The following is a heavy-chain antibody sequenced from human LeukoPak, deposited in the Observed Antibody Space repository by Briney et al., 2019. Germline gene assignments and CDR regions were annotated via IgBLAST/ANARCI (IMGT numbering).Heavy chain of an antibody. CDR3: TRLFSPN. J-gene: IGHJ4*02. CDR2: IKQDGSQE. CDR1: GFIFSDYW. V-gene: IGHV3-7*01. Sequence: GGSLRLSCAASGFIFSDYWMSRVRQAPEKGLEWVANIKQDGSQEFYADSVKGRFTISRDNAKNSLYLQMDRLTPADTGVYYCTRLFSPNWGQGTLVTVSS.